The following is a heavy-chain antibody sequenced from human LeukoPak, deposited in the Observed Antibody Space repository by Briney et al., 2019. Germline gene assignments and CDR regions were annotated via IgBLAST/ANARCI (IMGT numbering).Heavy chain of an antibody. J-gene: IGHJ2*01. CDR1: GFSLSTGGVG. CDR3: AHPANDIVAAYRRPQGWYFDL. Sequence: SGPTLVNPTQTLTLTCTFSGFSLSTGGVGVGWIRQPPGKALEWLALIYWNDDKRYSPSLKSRLTITKDTSKNQVVLTMTNMDPVDTATYYCAHPANDIVAAYRRPQGWYFDLWGRGTLVTVSS. D-gene: IGHD5-12*01. CDR2: IYWNDDK. V-gene: IGHV2-5*01.